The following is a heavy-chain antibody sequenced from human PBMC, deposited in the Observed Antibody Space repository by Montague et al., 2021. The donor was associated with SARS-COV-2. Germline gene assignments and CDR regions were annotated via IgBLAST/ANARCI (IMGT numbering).Heavy chain of an antibody. CDR2: IFYTGST. CDR1: GGSTSNYY. CDR3: ARAQNICFIANCVNYFDL. Sequence: SETRSLTCSVSGGSTSNYYWTWIRQSPGKGLQWIGYIFYTGSTKFNPSLKSRVSMSLDTSKNHFSLGLSAVTAADTARYYCARAQNICFIANCVNYFDLWGLGALVTVSS. V-gene: IGHV4-59*01. J-gene: IGHJ4*02. D-gene: IGHD2-15*01.